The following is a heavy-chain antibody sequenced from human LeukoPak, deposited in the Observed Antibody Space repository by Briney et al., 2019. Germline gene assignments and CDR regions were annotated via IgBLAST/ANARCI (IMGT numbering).Heavy chain of an antibody. D-gene: IGHD4-17*01. CDR3: ARPTTVTTISADAFDI. J-gene: IGHJ3*02. CDR2: ISSGGTYK. V-gene: IGHV3-21*01. Sequence: GGSLRLSCAAPGFTFSDYTMNWVRQAPGKGLEWVSSISSGGTYKYYADSGKGRFTISRDNGQNSLYLQMNSLRAEDSSVYYCARPTTVTTISADAFDIWGQGTMVTVSS. CDR1: GFTFSDYT.